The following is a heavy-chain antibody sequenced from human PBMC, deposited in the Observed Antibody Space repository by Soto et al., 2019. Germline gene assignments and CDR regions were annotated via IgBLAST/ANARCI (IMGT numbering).Heavy chain of an antibody. Sequence: SETLSLTCTVSGGSISSYYWSWIRQPPGKGLEWIGYIYYSGSTNYNPSLKSRVTISVDTSKNQFSLKLSSVTAADTAVYYCARHVDDYGDYALSYWGQGTLVTVSS. J-gene: IGHJ4*02. D-gene: IGHD4-17*01. V-gene: IGHV4-59*08. CDR2: IYYSGST. CDR1: GGSISSYY. CDR3: ARHVDDYGDYALSY.